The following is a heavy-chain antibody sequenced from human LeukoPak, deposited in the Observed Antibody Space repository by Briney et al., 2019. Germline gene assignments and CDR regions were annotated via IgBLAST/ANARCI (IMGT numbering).Heavy chain of an antibody. CDR1: GGSFSGYY. V-gene: IGHV4-34*01. CDR3: ARAAAAGTVRFDP. Sequence: SETLSLTCAVYGGSFSGYYWSWIRQPPGKGLEWIGEINHSGSTNNNPSLKSRVTISVDTSKNQFSLKLSSVTAADTAVYYCARAAAAGTVRFDPWGQGTLVTVSS. D-gene: IGHD6-13*01. J-gene: IGHJ5*02. CDR2: INHSGST.